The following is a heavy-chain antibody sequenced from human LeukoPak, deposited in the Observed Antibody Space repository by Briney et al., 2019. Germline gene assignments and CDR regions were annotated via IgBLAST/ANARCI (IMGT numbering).Heavy chain of an antibody. CDR1: GYSISSGYY. V-gene: IGHV4-38-2*02. D-gene: IGHD1-1*01. Sequence: LETLSLTCTVSGYSISSGYYWGWIRQPPGKGLEWIGSIYHSGSTYYNPSLKSRVTISVDTSKNQFSLKLSSVTAADMAMYYCARGTTPTHYDASDIWGQGTMVTVSS. J-gene: IGHJ3*02. CDR2: IYHSGST. CDR3: ARGTTPTHYDASDI.